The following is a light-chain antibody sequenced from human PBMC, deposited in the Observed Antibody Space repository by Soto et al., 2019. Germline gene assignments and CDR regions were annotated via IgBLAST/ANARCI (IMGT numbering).Light chain of an antibody. CDR2: GAY. V-gene: IGKV3-15*01. J-gene: IGKJ1*01. CDR3: QQYDAWPS. CDR1: ENANSN. Sequence: EIVITQSPATLSVSPGERATLSCKDRENANSNVAWWYQPTPGQTPRLLIFGAYTRASGSPVRFSGSGSGTEFTLTISRLESEDFAVYYCQQYDAWPSFGQGTKVDIK.